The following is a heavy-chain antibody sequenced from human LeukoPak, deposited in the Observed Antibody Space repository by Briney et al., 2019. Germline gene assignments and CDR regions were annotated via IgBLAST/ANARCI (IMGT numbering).Heavy chain of an antibody. V-gene: IGHV3-21*01. Sequence: GGSLRLSCAASGFTFSSYSMNWVRQAPGKGLEWVSSISSSSSYIYYADSVKGRFAISRDNAKNPLYLQMNSLRAEDTAVYYCARDPHDSSGYFYGMDVWGQGTTVTVSS. CDR2: ISSSSSYI. J-gene: IGHJ6*02. CDR3: ARDPHDSSGYFYGMDV. CDR1: GFTFSSYS. D-gene: IGHD3-22*01.